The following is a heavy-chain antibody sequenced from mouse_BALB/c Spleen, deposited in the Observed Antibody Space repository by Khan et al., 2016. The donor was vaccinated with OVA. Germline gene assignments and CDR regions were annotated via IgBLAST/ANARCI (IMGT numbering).Heavy chain of an antibody. CDR3: ARTARIKY. V-gene: IGHV3-2*02. Sequence: EVQLQESGPGLVKPSQSLSLTCTVTGYSITSGYGWNWIRQFPGNKLEWMGYISYSGSTNYKPSLKSQISITRDTSKNQFFLQLNSVTTEDTATYYCARTARIKYWGQGTTLTVSS. J-gene: IGHJ2*01. D-gene: IGHD1-2*01. CDR1: GYSITSGYG. CDR2: ISYSGST.